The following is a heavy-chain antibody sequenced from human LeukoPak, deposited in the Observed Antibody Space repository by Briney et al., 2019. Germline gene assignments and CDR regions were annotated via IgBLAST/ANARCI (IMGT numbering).Heavy chain of an antibody. CDR3: ARGGPDFWSGYRLYGMDV. D-gene: IGHD3-3*01. CDR2: IYYSGST. V-gene: IGHV4-59*01. CDR1: GGSISSYY. Sequence: SEPLSLTCTVSGGSISSYYWSWIRQPPGKGLEWIGYIYYSGSTNYNPSLKSRVTISVDTSKNQFSLKLSSVTAADTAVYYCARGGPDFWSGYRLYGMDVWGQGTTVTVSS. J-gene: IGHJ6*02.